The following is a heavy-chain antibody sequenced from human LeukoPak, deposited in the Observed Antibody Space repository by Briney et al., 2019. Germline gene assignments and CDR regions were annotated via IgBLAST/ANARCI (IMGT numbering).Heavy chain of an antibody. CDR2: ISYDGSNK. D-gene: IGHD3-9*01. V-gene: IGHV3-30-3*01. CDR3: ARDGRYFDWFYYYFDY. J-gene: IGHJ4*02. Sequence: GGSLRLSCAASGFTFSSYAMHWVRQAPGKGLEWVAVISYDGSNKYYADSVKGRFTISRDNSKNTLYLQMNSLRAEDTAVYYCARDGRYFDWFYYYFDYWGQGTLVTVSS. CDR1: GFTFSSYA.